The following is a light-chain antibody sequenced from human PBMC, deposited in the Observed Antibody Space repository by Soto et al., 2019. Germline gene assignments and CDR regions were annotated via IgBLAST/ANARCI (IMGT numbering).Light chain of an antibody. Sequence: DIQMTQSPSSLSASVGDRVTLTCRASQSIGRYLNWYQQKPGTAPKLLIFAASSLHTGVPSGFSGSGSGTDFTLTIISLQPEDVATYFCQQSYTTPWTFGQGTKVELK. CDR2: AAS. CDR3: QQSYTTPWT. V-gene: IGKV1-39*01. CDR1: QSIGRY. J-gene: IGKJ1*01.